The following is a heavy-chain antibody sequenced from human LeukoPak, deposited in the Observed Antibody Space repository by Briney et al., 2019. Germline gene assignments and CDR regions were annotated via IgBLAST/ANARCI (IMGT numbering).Heavy chain of an antibody. CDR2: IKQDGSEK. Sequence: GGSLRLSCAVSGITLSNYGMSWVRQAPGKGLEWVANIKQDGSEKYYVDSVKGRFTISRDNAKNSLYLQMNSLRAEDTAVYYCARDWGKSGISSPWGQGTLVTVSS. V-gene: IGHV3-7*01. J-gene: IGHJ5*02. CDR1: GITLSNYG. D-gene: IGHD3-3*01. CDR3: ARDWGKSGISSP.